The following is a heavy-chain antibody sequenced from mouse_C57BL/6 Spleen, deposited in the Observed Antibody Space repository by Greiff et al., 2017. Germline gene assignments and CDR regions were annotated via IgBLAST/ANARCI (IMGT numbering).Heavy chain of an antibody. J-gene: IGHJ1*03. CDR3: ARKDYGSSYGYFDV. CDR1: GYTFTSYW. Sequence: VQLQQPGAELVMPGASVKLSCKASGYTFTSYWMHWVKQRPGQGLEWIGEIDPSDSYTNYNQKFKGKSTLTVDKSSSTAYMQLSSLTSEDSAVYYCARKDYGSSYGYFDVWGKGTTVTVSS. V-gene: IGHV1-69*01. D-gene: IGHD1-1*01. CDR2: IDPSDSYT.